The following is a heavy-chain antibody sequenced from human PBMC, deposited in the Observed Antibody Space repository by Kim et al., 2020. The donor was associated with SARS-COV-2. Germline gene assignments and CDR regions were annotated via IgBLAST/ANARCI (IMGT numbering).Heavy chain of an antibody. J-gene: IGHJ6*03. CDR2: ISHDGVGT. CDR3: AKRSGVGGPYYMDV. Sequence: GGSLRLSCAASGFVFSNCAMNWVRQAPGKGLECVASISHDGVGTYYTDSVKGRFTIFRDNSKNTLYLQMEGLRAEDTAIYYCAKRSGVGGPYYMDVWGKG. V-gene: IGHV3-23*01. CDR1: GFVFSNCA. D-gene: IGHD3-16*01.